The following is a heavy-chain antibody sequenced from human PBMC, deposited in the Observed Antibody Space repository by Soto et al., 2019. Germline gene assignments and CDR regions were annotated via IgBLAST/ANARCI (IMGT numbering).Heavy chain of an antibody. Sequence: QVQLVQSGAEVKKPGASVKVSCKASGYTFTSYGISWVRQAPGQGLERMGWISAYNGNTNHAQKLQGRVTMTTDTSTSTTYMARRSLTSVDTAVYYCARDGSLSGCTNGVGSAAHWGQGSMVTVSS. CDR1: GYTFTSYG. V-gene: IGHV1-18*01. J-gene: IGHJ4*02. CDR3: ARDGSLSGCTNGVGSAAH. CDR2: ISAYNGNT. D-gene: IGHD2-8*01.